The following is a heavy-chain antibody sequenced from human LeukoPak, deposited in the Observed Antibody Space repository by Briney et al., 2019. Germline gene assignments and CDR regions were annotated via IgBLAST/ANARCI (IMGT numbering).Heavy chain of an antibody. V-gene: IGHV7-4-1*02. CDR2: INTNTGNP. CDR3: ASGGPETNFDY. J-gene: IGHJ4*02. D-gene: IGHD4-23*01. CDR1: GYTFTSYA. Sequence: ASVKVSCRASGYTFTSYAMNWVRQAPGQGLEWMGWINTNTGNPTYAQGFTGRFVFSLDTSVSTAYLQISSLKAEDTAVYYCASGGPETNFDYWGQGTLVTVSS.